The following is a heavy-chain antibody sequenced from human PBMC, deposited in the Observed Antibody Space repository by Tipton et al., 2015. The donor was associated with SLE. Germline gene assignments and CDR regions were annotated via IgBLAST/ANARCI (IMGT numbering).Heavy chain of an antibody. Sequence: TLSLTCAVYGGSFSGYYWSWIRQPPGKGLEWIGEINHSGSTNYNPSLKSRVTISVDTSKNQFSLKLSSVTAADTAVYYCATDYDFWSGYLGYWGQGTLVTVPS. J-gene: IGHJ4*02. V-gene: IGHV4-34*01. D-gene: IGHD3-3*01. CDR1: GGSFSGYY. CDR3: ATDYDFWSGYLGY. CDR2: INHSGST.